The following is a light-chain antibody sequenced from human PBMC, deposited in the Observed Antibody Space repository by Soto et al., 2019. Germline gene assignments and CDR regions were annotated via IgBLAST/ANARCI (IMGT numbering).Light chain of an antibody. CDR3: CSHAGSDTYV. CDR2: EAF. Sequence: QSALTQPASVSGSPGQSITISCTGTSSDVGSGNVVSWYQHYPGKAPQLMIYEAFQRPSGVSSRFSGSKFGNTASLTISGLQAEDEADYYCCSHAGSDTYVFGTGTQLTVL. J-gene: IGLJ1*01. V-gene: IGLV2-23*01. CDR1: SSDVGSGNV.